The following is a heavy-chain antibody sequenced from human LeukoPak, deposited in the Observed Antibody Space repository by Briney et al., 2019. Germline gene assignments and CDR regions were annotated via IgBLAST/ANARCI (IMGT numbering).Heavy chain of an antibody. D-gene: IGHD1-26*01. V-gene: IGHV1-2*06. CDR3: ARDLGPGGGSYYYYYYMDV. CDR1: GYTFTGYY. Sequence: GASVKVSCKASGYTFTGYYMHWVRQAPGQVLEWMGRINPNSGGTNYAQKFQGRVTMTRDTSISTAYMELSRLRSDDTAVYYCARDLGPGGGSYYYYYYMDVWGKGTTVTVSS. J-gene: IGHJ6*03. CDR2: INPNSGGT.